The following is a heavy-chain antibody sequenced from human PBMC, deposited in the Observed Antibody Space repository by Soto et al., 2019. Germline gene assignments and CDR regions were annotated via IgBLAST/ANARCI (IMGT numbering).Heavy chain of an antibody. CDR1: GVSVTNGDYY. V-gene: IGHV4-30-4*01. J-gene: IGHJ5*02. CDR2: IYYGETT. Sequence: PSETLSLTCAVSGVSVTNGDYYWTWMRQSPGKGLEWIGNIYYGETTKYNPSLNSRLSISIDTSRNQFSLQLTSVTAADTAIYYCARQRRGGYWFDPWGQGTLVTVSS. CDR3: ARQRRGGYWFDP.